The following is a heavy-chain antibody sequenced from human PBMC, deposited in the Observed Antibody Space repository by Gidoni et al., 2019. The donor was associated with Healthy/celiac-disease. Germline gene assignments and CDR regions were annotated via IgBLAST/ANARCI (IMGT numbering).Heavy chain of an antibody. V-gene: IGHV3-9*01. Sequence: EVQPVESGGGLVQPGRSLRLSCAASGFTFDDYAMHWVRQAPGKGLEWVSGISWNSGSIGYADSVKGRFTISRDNAKNSLYLQMNSLRAEDTALYYCAKDIGVAIGYYYYGMDVWGQGTTVTVSS. CDR1: GFTFDDYA. CDR2: ISWNSGSI. CDR3: AKDIGVAIGYYYYGMDV. D-gene: IGHD2-21*01. J-gene: IGHJ6*02.